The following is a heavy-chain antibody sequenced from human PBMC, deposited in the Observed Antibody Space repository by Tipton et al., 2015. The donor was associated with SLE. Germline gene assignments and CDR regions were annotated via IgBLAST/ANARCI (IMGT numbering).Heavy chain of an antibody. CDR3: ARGNDILTGYIY. Sequence: TLSLTCTVSGGSLSSGSYYWIWIRQPAGKGLEWIGRIYTSGSTNYKPSLKSRDTISVDTSKNQFSLKLSSLTAADQAVYYCARGNDILTGYIYWGQGTLVTVSS. V-gene: IGHV4-61*02. CDR2: IYTSGST. D-gene: IGHD3-9*01. J-gene: IGHJ4*02. CDR1: GGSLSSGSYY.